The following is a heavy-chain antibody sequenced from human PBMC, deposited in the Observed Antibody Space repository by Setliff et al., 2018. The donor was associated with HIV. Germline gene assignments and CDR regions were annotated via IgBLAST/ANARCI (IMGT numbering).Heavy chain of an antibody. CDR3: ARVPRITTLRNAFDI. D-gene: IGHD3-3*01. CDR2: IYYIGNT. CDR1: DGSISSSSYY. J-gene: IGHJ3*02. V-gene: IGHV4-39*07. Sequence: KPSETLSLTCNVSDGSISSSSYYWAWIRQPPGKGLEWIGNIYYIGNTDYNPSLKSRVTISIDTSKNQFSLKLSSVTAADTAIYYCARVPRITTLRNAFDIWGQGTMVTVSS.